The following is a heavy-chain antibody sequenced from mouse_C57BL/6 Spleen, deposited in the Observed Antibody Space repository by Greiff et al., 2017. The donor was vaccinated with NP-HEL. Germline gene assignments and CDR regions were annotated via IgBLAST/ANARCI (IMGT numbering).Heavy chain of an antibody. V-gene: IGHV1-80*01. J-gene: IGHJ3*01. CDR2: IYPGDGGT. CDR1: GYAFSSYW. CDR3: ARSAYYSNLAWFAY. D-gene: IGHD2-5*01. Sequence: QVQLQQSGAELVKPGASVKISCKASGYAFSSYWMNWVKQRPGKGLEWIGQIYPGDGGTNYNGKFKGKGTLTADKSSSPAYMQLTSLTSEDSAVYFCARSAYYSNLAWFAYWGQGTLVTVSA.